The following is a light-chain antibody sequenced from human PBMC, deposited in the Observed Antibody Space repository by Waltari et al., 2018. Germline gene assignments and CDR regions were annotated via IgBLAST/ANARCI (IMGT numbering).Light chain of an antibody. Sequence: QSALTQPASVSGSPGQSITISCTGTSSDVGGYNYVSWYQQHPGKAPKLMIYEVSNRASGVSNRFSGSKSGNTASRTSSGLQAEDEADYYCSSYTSSSTLFGGGTKLTVL. CDR1: SSDVGGYNY. CDR2: EVS. CDR3: SSYTSSSTL. V-gene: IGLV2-14*01. J-gene: IGLJ2*01.